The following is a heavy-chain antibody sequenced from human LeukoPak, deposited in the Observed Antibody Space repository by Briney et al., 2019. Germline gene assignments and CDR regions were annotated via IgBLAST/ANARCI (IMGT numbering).Heavy chain of an antibody. CDR3: AKAIDGYNQFDY. Sequence: PGGSLRLSCAASGFTFSSYGMHWVRKAPGKGLEWVAFIRYDGSNKYYADSVKGRFTISRDNSKNTLYLQMNSLRAEDTAVYYCAKAIDGYNQFDYWGQGTLVTVSS. V-gene: IGHV3-30*02. D-gene: IGHD5-24*01. CDR2: IRYDGSNK. CDR1: GFTFSSYG. J-gene: IGHJ4*02.